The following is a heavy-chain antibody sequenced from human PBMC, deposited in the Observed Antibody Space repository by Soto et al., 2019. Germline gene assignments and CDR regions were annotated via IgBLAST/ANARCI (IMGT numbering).Heavy chain of an antibody. CDR3: ARGPYCGDQCYFAY. CDR2: TXXXGXT. CDR1: GDSISKYY. Sequence: PSETLSLTFSVFGDSISKYYWSWIRQPAGKGLEYXGRTXXXGXTXXXPXXXXRVTMSVDPAKNQISLKLSSATAADTAMYYCARGPYCGDQCYFAYWGQGALVTVSS. V-gene: IGHV4-4*07. J-gene: IGHJ4*02. D-gene: IGHD2-21*01.